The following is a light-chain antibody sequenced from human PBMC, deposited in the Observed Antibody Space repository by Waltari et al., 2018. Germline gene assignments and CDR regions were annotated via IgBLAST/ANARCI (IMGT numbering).Light chain of an antibody. Sequence: EIVLTQSPATLSLSPGEGATLSCRASQTISTYLAWYQQKVGQAPRLLIYDASKRATGIPARFSGSGSGTDFTLTISSLEPEDFALYYCQQRTNWPRTFGQGTKLEIK. CDR1: QTISTY. CDR3: QQRTNWPRT. J-gene: IGKJ2*02. CDR2: DAS. V-gene: IGKV3-11*01.